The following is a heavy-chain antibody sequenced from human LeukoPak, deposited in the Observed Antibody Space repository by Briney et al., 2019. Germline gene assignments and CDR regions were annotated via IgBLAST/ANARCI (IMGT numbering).Heavy chain of an antibody. V-gene: IGHV3-30-3*01. CDR2: ISYDGSNK. J-gene: IGHJ3*02. CDR1: GFTFSSYA. D-gene: IGHD3-22*01. CDR3: ARGPGPNYYDSSGYFGFDAFDI. Sequence: GGSLRLSCAASGFTFSSYAMHWVRQAPGKGLEWVAVISYDGSNKYYADSVKGRFTISRDNSKNTLYLQMNSLRAEDTAVYYCARGPGPNYYDSSGYFGFDAFDIWGQGTMVTVSS.